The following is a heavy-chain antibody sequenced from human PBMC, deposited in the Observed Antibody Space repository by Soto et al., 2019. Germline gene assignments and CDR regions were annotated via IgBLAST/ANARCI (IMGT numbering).Heavy chain of an antibody. CDR1: GFTFSSYA. J-gene: IGHJ5*02. Sequence: QVQLVESGGGVVQPGRSLRLSCAASGFTFSSYAMHWVRQAPGKGLEWVAVISYDGSNKYYADSVKGRFTISRDNSKNTLYLQMNSLRAEDTAVYYCARGWDLNCFDPWGQGTLVTVSS. CDR2: ISYDGSNK. V-gene: IGHV3-30-3*01. CDR3: ARGWDLNCFDP. D-gene: IGHD1-26*01.